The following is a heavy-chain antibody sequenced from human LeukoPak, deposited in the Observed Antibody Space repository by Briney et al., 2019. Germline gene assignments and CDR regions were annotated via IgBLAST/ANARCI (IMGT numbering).Heavy chain of an antibody. CDR1: GFTFSRYG. J-gene: IGHJ4*02. Sequence: GGSLRLSCAASGFTFSRYGMHWVRQAPGKGLEWVAVISYDGSNKYYADSVKGRFTISRDNSKNTLYLQMNSLRAEDTAVYYCAKDKPPTEIDYWGQGTLVTVSS. CDR2: ISYDGSNK. V-gene: IGHV3-30*18. CDR3: AKDKPPTEIDY.